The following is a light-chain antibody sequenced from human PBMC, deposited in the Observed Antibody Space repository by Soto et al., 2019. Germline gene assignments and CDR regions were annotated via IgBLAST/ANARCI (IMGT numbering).Light chain of an antibody. CDR1: QRVLYSSNNKNY. CDR3: QQYYSTPRT. V-gene: IGKV4-1*01. CDR2: WAS. Sequence: DIVMTQSPDSLAVSLGEKATINCKSSQRVLYSSNNKNYLAWYQQKPGQPPMLLIYWASTRESGVPDRFSGSGSGTDFTLTISSLQAEDVAVYYCQQYYSTPRTFGQGTKVEIK. J-gene: IGKJ1*01.